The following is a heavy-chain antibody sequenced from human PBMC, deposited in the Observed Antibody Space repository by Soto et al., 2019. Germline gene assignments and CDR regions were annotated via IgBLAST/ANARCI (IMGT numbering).Heavy chain of an antibody. Sequence: QVQLVQSGAEVKKPGSSVKVSCKASGGTFSSYAISWVRQAPGQGLEWMGGIIPIFATANYAQKFQGRVTITADESTSTAYTYLNGLRSEDTAVYYCARDQGATILHAFEIWGQGTMVTVSS. J-gene: IGHJ3*02. D-gene: IGHD1-26*01. CDR2: IIPIFATA. CDR3: ARDQGATILHAFEI. CDR1: GGTFSSYA. V-gene: IGHV1-69*12.